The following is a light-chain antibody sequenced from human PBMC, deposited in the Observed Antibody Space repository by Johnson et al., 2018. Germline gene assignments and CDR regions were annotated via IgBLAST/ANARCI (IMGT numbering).Light chain of an antibody. CDR1: SSNIGNNY. CDR3: GTWDSSLSAGNV. J-gene: IGLJ1*01. CDR2: ENN. Sequence: QSVLTQPPSVSAAPGQKVTISCSGSSSNIGNNYASWYQQLPGTAPKLLIYENNKRPSGIPDRFSGSKSGTSATLGITGLQTGDEADYYCGTWDSSLSAGNVFGTGTKVTVL. V-gene: IGLV1-51*02.